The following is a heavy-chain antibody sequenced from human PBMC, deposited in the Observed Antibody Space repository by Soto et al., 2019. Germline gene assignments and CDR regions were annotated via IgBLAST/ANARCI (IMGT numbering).Heavy chain of an antibody. V-gene: IGHV1-69*13. D-gene: IGHD2-21*02. CDR1: GGTFSSYA. J-gene: IGHJ6*02. CDR3: ARDVYCGGDCYTRYYYYGMDV. CDR2: IIPIFGTA. Sequence: SVKVCCKASGGTFSSYAISWVRQAPGQGLEWMGGIIPIFGTANYAQKFQGRVTITADESTSTAYMELSSLRSEDTAVYYCARDVYCGGDCYTRYYYYGMDVWGQGTTVTVSS.